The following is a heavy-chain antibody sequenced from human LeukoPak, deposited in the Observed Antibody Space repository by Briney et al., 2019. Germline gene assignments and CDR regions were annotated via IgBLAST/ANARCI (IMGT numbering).Heavy chain of an antibody. Sequence: GGSLRLPCAASGFTFTNAWMSWVRQAPGKGLEWVATFSSGGRTSYADSVKGRFTTSRDTSQNTVYLQMNSLRDEDTALYYCASILYGWGQGTLVTVS. D-gene: IGHD2/OR15-2a*01. CDR2: FSSGGRT. V-gene: IGHV3-53*01. CDR1: GFTFTNAW. J-gene: IGHJ4*02. CDR3: ASILYG.